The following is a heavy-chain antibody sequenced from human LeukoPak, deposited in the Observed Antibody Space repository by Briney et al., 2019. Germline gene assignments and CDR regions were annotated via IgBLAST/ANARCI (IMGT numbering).Heavy chain of an antibody. J-gene: IGHJ6*03. CDR1: GGSISSYY. Sequence: SETLSLTCTVSGGSISSYYWSWIRQPPGKGLEWIGSIYYSGSTYYNPSLKSRVTISVDTSKNQFSLKLSSVTAADTAVYYCARGGVRFHYMDVWGKGTTVTVSS. CDR3: ARGGVRFHYMDV. CDR2: IYYSGST. D-gene: IGHD3-10*01. V-gene: IGHV4-39*07.